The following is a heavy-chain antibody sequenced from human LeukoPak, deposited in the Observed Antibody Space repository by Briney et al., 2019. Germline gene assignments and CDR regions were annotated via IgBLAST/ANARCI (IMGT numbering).Heavy chain of an antibody. J-gene: IGHJ4*02. CDR2: INHSGST. V-gene: IGHV4-34*01. CDR3: ARGRYCSGGSCYRPAFDY. Sequence: SETLSLTCAVYGGSFSGYYWSWIRQPPGKGLEWIGEINHSGSTNYNPSLKSRVTISVDTSKNQFSLKLSSVTAADTAVYYCARGRYCSGGSCYRPAFDYWGQGTLVTVSS. CDR1: GGSFSGYY. D-gene: IGHD2-15*01.